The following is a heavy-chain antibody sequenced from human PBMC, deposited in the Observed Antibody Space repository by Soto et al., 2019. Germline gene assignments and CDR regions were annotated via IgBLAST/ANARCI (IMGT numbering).Heavy chain of an antibody. Sequence: GASVKVSCKVSGYTLTELSMHWVRQAPGKRLKWMRGLDPEDGETIYAQKFQGRVTMTEDTSTDTAYMELSSLRSEDTAVYYCATSPGLEKVAKYYYYYGMDVWGQGTTVTVSS. CDR3: ATSPGLEKVAKYYYYYGMDV. CDR1: GYTLTELS. V-gene: IGHV1-24*01. CDR2: LDPEDGET. D-gene: IGHD1-1*01. J-gene: IGHJ6*02.